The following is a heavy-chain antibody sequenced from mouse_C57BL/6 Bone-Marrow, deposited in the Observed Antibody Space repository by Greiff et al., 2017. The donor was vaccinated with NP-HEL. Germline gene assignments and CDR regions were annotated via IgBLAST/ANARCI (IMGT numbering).Heavy chain of an antibody. CDR1: GYTFTSYG. CDR3: ARGELRFDY. D-gene: IGHD1-1*01. J-gene: IGHJ2*01. CDR2: IYPRSGNT. V-gene: IGHV1-81*01. Sequence: VKVVESGAELARPGASVKLSCKASGYTFTSYGISWVQQRPGQGLEWIGEIYPRSGNTYYNEKFKGKATLTADKSSSTAYMELRSLTSEDSAVYFCARGELRFDYWGQGTTLTVSS.